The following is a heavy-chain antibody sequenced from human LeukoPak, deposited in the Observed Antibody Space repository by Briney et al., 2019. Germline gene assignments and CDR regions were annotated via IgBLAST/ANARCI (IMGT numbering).Heavy chain of an antibody. V-gene: IGHV1-8*01. CDR2: MNPNSVNT. J-gene: IGHJ4*02. D-gene: IGHD6-19*01. CDR1: GYTFTSYD. Sequence: ASVKVSCKASGYTFTSYDINWVRQATGQGLEWMGWMNPNSVNTGYAQKFQGRVTMTRNTSISTAYMELSSLRSEDTAVYYRARGLYSSGWYSVMKKTRGYYFDYWGQGTLVTVSS. CDR3: ARGLYSSGWYSVMKKTRGYYFDY.